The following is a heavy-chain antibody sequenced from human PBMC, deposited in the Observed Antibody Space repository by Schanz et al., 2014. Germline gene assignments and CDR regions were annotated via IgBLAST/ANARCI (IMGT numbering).Heavy chain of an antibody. Sequence: DVQLLESGGGLVQPGGSLRLSCAASGFTFTNYAMSWVRQAPGKGLEWVSIIFTDGRTYYADSVKGRFTISRDNSKNSLYLQMNSLRAEDTDVYYCARIGGSVFDYWAQGTLVTVSS. CDR3: ARIGGSVFDY. D-gene: IGHD3-10*01. J-gene: IGHJ4*02. CDR1: GFTFTNYA. CDR2: IIFTDGRT. V-gene: IGHV3-23*03.